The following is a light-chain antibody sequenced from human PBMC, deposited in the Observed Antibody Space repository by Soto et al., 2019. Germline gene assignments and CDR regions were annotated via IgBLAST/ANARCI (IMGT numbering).Light chain of an antibody. CDR3: QQYGSSQT. V-gene: IGKV3-20*01. Sequence: EIVMTQSPATLSLSPGERSTLSCRASQTVISNYLAWYQPRPGQDPRLLIYGASSRANGIQDRFSGRGSGKDFTLTISRLEPEDFAVYYCQQYGSSQTFGQGPRWIS. J-gene: IGKJ1*01. CDR2: GAS. CDR1: QTVISNY.